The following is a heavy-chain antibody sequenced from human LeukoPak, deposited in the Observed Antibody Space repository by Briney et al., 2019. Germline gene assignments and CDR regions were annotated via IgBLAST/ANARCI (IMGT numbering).Heavy chain of an antibody. V-gene: IGHV3-23*01. J-gene: IGHJ4*02. Sequence: PGGSLRLSCVGSGLALRNYHVTWVRQAPGKGLEWVSSISGDGGSTYYAESVKGRFTISRDNSKNTLYLQMNSLRAEDTAVYYCAKRPDCSTTNCFRFEYWGQGTLVTVSS. CDR1: GLALRNYH. CDR2: ISGDGGST. D-gene: IGHD2-2*01. CDR3: AKRPDCSTTNCFRFEY.